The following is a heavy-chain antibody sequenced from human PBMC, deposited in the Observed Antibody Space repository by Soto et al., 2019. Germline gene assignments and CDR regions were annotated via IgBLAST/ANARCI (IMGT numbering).Heavy chain of an antibody. D-gene: IGHD2-2*01. J-gene: IGHJ4*02. Sequence: ASVKVSCKASGYTFTSYDINWVRQATGQGLEWMGWMNPNSGNTGYAQKFQGRVTVTADDFKSTVSLELSGPTSEDTAMYFCAMSSGRLGQYHSLPDIWGQGTPVTVSS. CDR2: MNPNSGNT. CDR1: GYTFTSYD. V-gene: IGHV1-8*01. CDR3: AMSSGRLGQYHSLPDI.